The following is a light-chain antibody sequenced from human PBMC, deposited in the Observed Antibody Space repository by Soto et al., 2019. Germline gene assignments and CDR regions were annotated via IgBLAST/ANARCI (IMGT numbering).Light chain of an antibody. Sequence: QPVLTQPPSLSGAPGQRVTISCTGSGSNIGAPYDVHWYQHLPGTAPKLLIYGSTNRPSGVPGRFSGSKSGTSASLAITGLQAEDEADYYCQSYDSSLSGYVFGAWTKVTVL. CDR1: GSNIGAPYD. CDR2: GST. J-gene: IGLJ1*01. CDR3: QSYDSSLSGYV. V-gene: IGLV1-40*01.